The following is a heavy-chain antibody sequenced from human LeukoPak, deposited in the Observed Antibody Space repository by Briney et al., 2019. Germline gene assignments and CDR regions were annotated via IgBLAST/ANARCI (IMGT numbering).Heavy chain of an antibody. Sequence: GGSLRLSCAASGFTFSSYSMNWARQAPGKGLEWVSSISSSSSYIYYADSVKGRFTISRDNAKNSLYLQMNSLRAEDTAVYYCARDIYVAYCGGDCYSENWYFDLWGRGTLVTVSS. CDR1: GFTFSSYS. J-gene: IGHJ2*01. V-gene: IGHV3-21*01. D-gene: IGHD2-21*02. CDR3: ARDIYVAYCGGDCYSENWYFDL. CDR2: ISSSSSYI.